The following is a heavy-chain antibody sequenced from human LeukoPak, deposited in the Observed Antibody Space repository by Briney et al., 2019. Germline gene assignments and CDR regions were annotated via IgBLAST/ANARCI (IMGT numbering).Heavy chain of an antibody. CDR2: IKQDGSEK. J-gene: IGHJ4*02. CDR1: GFAFSSYW. Sequence: GGSLRLSCAASGFAFSSYWMSWVRQATGKGLEWVANIKQDGSEKYYVDSVKGRFTISRDNAKNSLYLQMNSLRAEDTAVYYCASFRYYYGSGSHYWGQGTLVTVSS. V-gene: IGHV3-7*01. CDR3: ASFRYYYGSGSHY. D-gene: IGHD3-10*01.